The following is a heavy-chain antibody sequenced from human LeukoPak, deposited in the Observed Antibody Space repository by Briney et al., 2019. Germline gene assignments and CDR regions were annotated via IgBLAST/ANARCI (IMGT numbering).Heavy chain of an antibody. Sequence: GGSLRLSCTASGFTFRSYDMSWVRQAPGKGLEWVSSISSSSSYIYYADSVKGRFTISRDNAKNSLYLQMNSLRAEDTAVYYCALSPYGDYVFFDYWGQGTLVTVSS. CDR1: GFTFRSYD. V-gene: IGHV3-21*01. CDR2: ISSSSSYI. J-gene: IGHJ4*02. D-gene: IGHD4-17*01. CDR3: ALSPYGDYVFFDY.